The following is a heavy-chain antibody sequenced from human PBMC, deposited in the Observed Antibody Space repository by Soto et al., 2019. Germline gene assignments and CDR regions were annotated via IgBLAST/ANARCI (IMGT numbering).Heavy chain of an antibody. J-gene: IGHJ6*02. V-gene: IGHV3-21*01. CDR3: ARDQARGYSSLPLTGMDV. Sequence: GSLRLSCAASGFTFSSYSMNWVRQAPGEGLEWVSSISSSSSYIYYADSVKGRFTISRDNAKNSLYLQMNSLRAEDTAVYYCARDQARGYSSLPLTGMDVWGQGTTVTVSS. CDR2: ISSSSSYI. CDR1: GFTFSSYS. D-gene: IGHD5-18*01.